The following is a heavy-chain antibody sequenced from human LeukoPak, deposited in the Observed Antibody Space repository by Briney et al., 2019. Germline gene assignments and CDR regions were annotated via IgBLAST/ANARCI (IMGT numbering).Heavy chain of an antibody. Sequence: ASVKVSCKASGYKFTAYYMHWVRQAPGQGLEWMGWFNPNSGGANYAQKFQGRVTMTRDTSISTAYMDLSRLRSDDTAVYFCARELYYGSGTTHGDACDIWGQGTMVTVSS. CDR3: ARELYYGSGTTHGDACDI. V-gene: IGHV1-2*02. D-gene: IGHD3-10*01. CDR1: GYKFTAYY. J-gene: IGHJ3*02. CDR2: FNPNSGGA.